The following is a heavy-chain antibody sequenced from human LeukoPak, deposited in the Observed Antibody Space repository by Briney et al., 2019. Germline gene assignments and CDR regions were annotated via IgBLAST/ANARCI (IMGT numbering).Heavy chain of an antibody. CDR2: IIPIFGTA. CDR3: ARPTHGGNLDDAFDI. Sequence: GASVRVSCKASGGTFSSYAISWVRQAPGQGLEWMGGIIPIFGTANYAQKFQGRVTITTDESTSTAYMELSSLRSEDTAVYYCARPTHGGNLDDAFDIWGQGTMVTVSS. J-gene: IGHJ3*02. D-gene: IGHD4-23*01. CDR1: GGTFSSYA. V-gene: IGHV1-69*05.